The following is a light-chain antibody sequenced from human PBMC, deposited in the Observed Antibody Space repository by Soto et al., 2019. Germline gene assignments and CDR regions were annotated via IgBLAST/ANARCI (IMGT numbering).Light chain of an antibody. CDR1: QSVSSSY. CDR2: GAS. J-gene: IGKJ2*01. CDR3: QQYGSSQYT. Sequence: EIVLTQSPGTLSLSPGERATLSCRASQSVSSSYLAWYQQKPGQAPRLLIYGASSRATGIPDRFSGSGSGTDFTLTISSLKPEDFAVYYCQQYGSSQYTFGQGTKLEIK. V-gene: IGKV3-20*01.